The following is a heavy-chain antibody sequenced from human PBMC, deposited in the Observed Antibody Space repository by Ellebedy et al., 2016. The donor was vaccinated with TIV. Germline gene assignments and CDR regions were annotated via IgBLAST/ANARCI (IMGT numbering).Heavy chain of an antibody. CDR3: ARDDGIAARPENT. CDR2: IIPIFGTA. J-gene: IGHJ5*02. V-gene: IGHV1-69*13. Sequence: SVKVSCXASGGTFSSYAISWVRQAPGQGLEWMGGIIPIFGTANYAQKFQGRVTITADESTSTAYMELSSLRSEDTAVYYCARDDGIAARPENTWGQGTLVTVSS. D-gene: IGHD6-6*01. CDR1: GGTFSSYA.